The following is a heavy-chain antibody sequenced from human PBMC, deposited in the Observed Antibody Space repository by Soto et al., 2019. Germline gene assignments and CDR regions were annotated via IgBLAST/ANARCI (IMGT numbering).Heavy chain of an antibody. CDR3: ARHPGIAAAGDGYYYYGMDV. D-gene: IGHD6-13*01. J-gene: IGHJ6*02. V-gene: IGHV1-18*01. CDR2: ISAYNGNT. CDR1: GYTFTSYG. Sequence: ASVKVSCKASGYTFTSYGISWVRQAPGQGLEWMGWISAYNGNTSYAQKLQGRVTMTTNTSTSTACMELSSLRSEDTAVYYCARHPGIAAAGDGYYYYGMDVWGQGTTVTVSS.